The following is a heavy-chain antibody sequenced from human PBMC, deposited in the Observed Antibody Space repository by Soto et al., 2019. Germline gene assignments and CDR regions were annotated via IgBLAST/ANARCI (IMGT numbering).Heavy chain of an antibody. D-gene: IGHD5-12*01. CDR1: GGSISSYY. J-gene: IGHJ5*02. Sequence: SETLSLTCTVSGGSISSYYWSWIRQPPGKGLEWIGYIYYSGSTNYNPSLKSRVTISVDTSKNQFSLKLSSVTAADTAVYYCARSFGLRGWFDPWGQGTLVTVSS. V-gene: IGHV4-59*01. CDR3: ARSFGLRGWFDP. CDR2: IYYSGST.